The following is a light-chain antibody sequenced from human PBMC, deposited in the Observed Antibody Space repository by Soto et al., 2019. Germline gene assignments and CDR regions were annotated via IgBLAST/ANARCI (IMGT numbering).Light chain of an antibody. CDR2: GAS. CDR1: QSVSSN. CDR3: QQYNIWPRT. V-gene: IGKV3-15*01. J-gene: IGKJ1*01. Sequence: EIVMTQSPATLSVSPGERATLSCRASQSVSSNLAWYQQKPGQAPRLLISGASTMATGIPARFSGSGSGTEFTLTISSLQSEDFALYYCQQYNIWPRTFGQGTKVEIK.